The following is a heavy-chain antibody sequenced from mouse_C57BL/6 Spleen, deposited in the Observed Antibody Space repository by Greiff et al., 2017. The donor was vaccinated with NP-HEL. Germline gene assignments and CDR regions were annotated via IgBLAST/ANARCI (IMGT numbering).Heavy chain of an antibody. CDR2: INPGSGGT. D-gene: IGHD1-1*01. J-gene: IGHJ2*01. CDR1: GYAFTNYL. CDR3: ARSGVITTVVAHFDY. V-gene: IGHV1-54*01. Sequence: QVQLKQSGAELVRPGTSVKVSCKASGYAFTNYLIEWVKQRPGQGLEWIGVINPGSGGTNYNEKFKGKATLTADKSSSTAYMQLSSLTSEDSAVYFCARSGVITTVVAHFDYWGQGTTLTVSS.